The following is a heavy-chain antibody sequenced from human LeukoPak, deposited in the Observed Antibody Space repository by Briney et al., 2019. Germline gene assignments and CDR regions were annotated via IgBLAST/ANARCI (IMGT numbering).Heavy chain of an antibody. CDR1: GFTFDDYA. J-gene: IGHJ4*02. CDR2: ISWNSGSI. CDR3: AKDLLRYSSSWYRPY. V-gene: IGHV3-9*01. Sequence: TGGSLRLSCAASGFTFDDYAMHWVRQAPGKGLEWVSGISWNSGSIGYADSVKGRFTISRDNAKNSLYLQMNSLRAEDTALYYCAKDLLRYSSSWYRPYWGQGTLVTVSS. D-gene: IGHD6-13*01.